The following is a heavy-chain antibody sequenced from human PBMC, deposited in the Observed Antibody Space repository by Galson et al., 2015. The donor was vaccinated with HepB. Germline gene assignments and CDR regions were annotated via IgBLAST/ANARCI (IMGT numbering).Heavy chain of an antibody. CDR1: GGTFSSYA. D-gene: IGHD2-2*01. J-gene: IGHJ4*02. Sequence: SVKVSCKASGGTFSSYAISWVRQAPGQGLEWMGGIIPIFGTANYAQKFQGRVTITADESTSTAYMELSSLRSEDTAVYYCARDDHQLLRGGGVDYWGQGTLVTVSS. CDR2: IIPIFGTA. CDR3: ARDDHQLLRGGGVDY. V-gene: IGHV1-69*13.